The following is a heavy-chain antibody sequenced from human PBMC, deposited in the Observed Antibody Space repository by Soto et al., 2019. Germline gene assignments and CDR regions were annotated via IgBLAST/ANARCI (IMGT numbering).Heavy chain of an antibody. V-gene: IGHV1-3*05. D-gene: IGHD6-19*01. CDR1: GYSFTSYD. Sequence: QVQLVQSGAEEKKPGASVKVSFKASGYSFTSYDMHWVREAPGQRIEWMGWINAGNGNTKYSQKFQGRVTITRDTSASTAYMELSSLRSEDTAVYYCARWVGKQWLVRRPHWFDPWGQGTLVTVSS. J-gene: IGHJ5*02. CDR2: INAGNGNT. CDR3: ARWVGKQWLVRRPHWFDP.